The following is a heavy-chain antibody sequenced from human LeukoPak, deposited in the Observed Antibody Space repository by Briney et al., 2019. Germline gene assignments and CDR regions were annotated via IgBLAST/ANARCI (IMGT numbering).Heavy chain of an antibody. Sequence: PGGSLRLSCAASGFTFSDHYMSWIRQAPGKGLEWVSYISSGDNTIYYADSVKGRFTMSRDNAKNSLYLQMNSLRAEDTAVYYCARVMGNYATDYWGQGTLVTVSS. CDR1: GFTFSDHY. V-gene: IGHV3-11*04. D-gene: IGHD1-7*01. CDR2: ISSGDNTI. CDR3: ARVMGNYATDY. J-gene: IGHJ4*02.